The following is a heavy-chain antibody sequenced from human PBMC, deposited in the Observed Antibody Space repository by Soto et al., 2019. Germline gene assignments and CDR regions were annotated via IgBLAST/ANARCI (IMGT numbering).Heavy chain of an antibody. Sequence: EVQLVESGGGLVQPGGSLRLSCAASGFTFSSYDMHWVRQATRKGLEWVSGIGTAGQTFYPASVKGRVTISSENAQKSLCLQMNSMRACDTAVYHCARAKVRAAGGTVWFDPWGQGTLVTASS. CDR2: IGTAGQT. J-gene: IGHJ5*02. CDR1: GFTFSSYD. D-gene: IGHD3-10*01. CDR3: ARAKVRAAGGTVWFDP. V-gene: IGHV3-13*01.